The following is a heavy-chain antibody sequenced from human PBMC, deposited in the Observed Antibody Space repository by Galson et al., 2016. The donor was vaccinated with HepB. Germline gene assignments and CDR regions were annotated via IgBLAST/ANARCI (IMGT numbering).Heavy chain of an antibody. CDR1: GYTFTSYD. CDR3: ARRPRSYAMDV. Sequence: SVKVSCKASGYTFTSYDINWVRQATGQGPEWMGWMNPNSGNAGYAQKFQGRVTMTRNTSITTAYIELSSLRSEDTAVYYCARRPRSYAMDVWGQGTTVTVSS. CDR2: MNPNSGNA. V-gene: IGHV1-8*01. J-gene: IGHJ6*02.